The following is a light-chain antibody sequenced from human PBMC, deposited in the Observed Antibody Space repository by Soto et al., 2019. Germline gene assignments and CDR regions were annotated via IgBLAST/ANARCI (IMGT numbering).Light chain of an antibody. CDR2: NND. CDR1: SSNIGTYT. Sequence: QSVLTQPPSASGTPGQRVTISCSGSSSNIGTYTVNWYQQLPGTAPKLLIYNNDQRPSGVPDRFSGFKSGIAASLAISGLQSEDEAEYYCAAWDDSLNGLYVFGTATKLTVL. CDR3: AAWDDSLNGLYV. V-gene: IGLV1-44*01. J-gene: IGLJ1*01.